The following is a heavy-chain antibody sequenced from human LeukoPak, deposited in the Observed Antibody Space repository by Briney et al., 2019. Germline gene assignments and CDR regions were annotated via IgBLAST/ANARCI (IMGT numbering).Heavy chain of an antibody. CDR1: GGSISSGGYS. J-gene: IGHJ4*02. Sequence: PSQTLSLTCAVSGGSISSGGYSWSWIRQPPGKGLEWIGYIYHSGSTYYNPSLKSRVTISVDRSKNQFSLKLSSVTAADTAVYYCARGLTFGGVIVNWGQGTLVTVSS. D-gene: IGHD3-16*02. V-gene: IGHV4-30-2*01. CDR3: ARGLTFGGVIVN. CDR2: IYHSGST.